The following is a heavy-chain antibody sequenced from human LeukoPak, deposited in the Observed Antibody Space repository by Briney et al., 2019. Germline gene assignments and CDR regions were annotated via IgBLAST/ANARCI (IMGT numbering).Heavy chain of an antibody. J-gene: IGHJ4*02. CDR2: IIPIFGTA. V-gene: IGHV1-69*13. CDR1: GGTFSSYA. D-gene: IGHD3-22*01. CDR3: ASNGGYDSYHDSSGYYPID. Sequence: SVKVSCKASGGTFSSYAISWVRQARGQGLEWMGGIIPIFGTANYAQKFQGRVTITADESTSTAYMELSSLRSEDTAVYYCASNGGYDSYHDSSGYYPIDWGQGTLVTVSS.